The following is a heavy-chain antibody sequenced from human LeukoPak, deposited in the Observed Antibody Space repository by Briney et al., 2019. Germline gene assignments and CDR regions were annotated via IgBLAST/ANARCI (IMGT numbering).Heavy chain of an antibody. J-gene: IGHJ4*02. V-gene: IGHV1-46*01. CDR2: INPSGGST. CDR1: GYTFTSYY. D-gene: IGHD3-9*01. Sequence: ASVKVSCKASGYTFTSYYMRWVRQAPGQGLEWMGIINPSGGSTSYAQKFQGRVTMTRDTSTSTVYMELSSLRSEDQAVYYCARGWDYDSLTGYHYYFDYLGQGTLVTVSS. CDR3: ARGWDYDSLTGYHYYFDY.